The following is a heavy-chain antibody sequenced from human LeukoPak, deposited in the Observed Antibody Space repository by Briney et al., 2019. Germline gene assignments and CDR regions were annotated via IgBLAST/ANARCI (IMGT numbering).Heavy chain of an antibody. CDR3: TRDRAVTHFDY. CDR1: GGSITTHY. V-gene: IGHV4-4*07. D-gene: IGHD5-18*01. Sequence: PSDTLSLTCAVSGGSITTHYWSWIRQPAGKGLEWIGRISITGSTNYNPSLKSRVTMSIDTSKNQFSLNLSSVTAADTAVYYCTRDRAVTHFDYWGQGTLVTVSS. CDR2: ISITGST. J-gene: IGHJ4*02.